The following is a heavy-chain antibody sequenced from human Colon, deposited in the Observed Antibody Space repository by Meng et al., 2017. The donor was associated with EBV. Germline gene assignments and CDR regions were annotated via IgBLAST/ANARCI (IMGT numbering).Heavy chain of an antibody. Sequence: QLRRRGSGVGLVRPSQTLPLTCVVSGDSVSKCCYSWSWIRQTPGKGLEWIGYIYHSGNTKYNPSLKSRVNISVDTSKNQFSLKLSSVTAADTAVYYCARVTSYWGNKGLDHWGQGILVTVSS. J-gene: IGHJ4*02. CDR1: GDSVSKCCYS. CDR2: IYHSGNT. D-gene: IGHD7-27*01. CDR3: ARVTSYWGNKGLDH. V-gene: IGHV4-30-2*01.